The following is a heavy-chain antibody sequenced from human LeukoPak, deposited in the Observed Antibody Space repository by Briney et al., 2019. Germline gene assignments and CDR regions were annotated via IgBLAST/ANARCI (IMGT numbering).Heavy chain of an antibody. V-gene: IGHV4-59*01. CDR2: IYYSGST. CDR1: GGSISSYY. J-gene: IGHJ6*02. Sequence: PSGTLSLTCTVSGGSISSYYWSWIRQPPGKGLEWIGYIYYSGSTNYNPSLKSRVTISVDTSKNQFSLKLSSVTAADTAVYYCARDGDTHSYYGMDVWGQGTTVTVSS. D-gene: IGHD3-10*01. CDR3: ARDGDTHSYYGMDV.